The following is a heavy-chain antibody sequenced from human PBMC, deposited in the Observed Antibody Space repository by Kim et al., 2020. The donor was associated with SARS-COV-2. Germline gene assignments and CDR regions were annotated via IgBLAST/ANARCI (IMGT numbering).Heavy chain of an antibody. Sequence: GGSLRLSCAAASGFTFSRSDMSWVRQAPGKGPEWVSSISVSGDTIYYADSVKGRFTISRDSSKDTLYLQMNSLTADDTAVYYCAKRPVGWNYFDQWGREPLSPSPQ. J-gene: IGHJ4*02. CDR1: GFTFSRSD. CDR3: AKRPVGWNYFDQ. V-gene: IGHV3-23*01. CDR2: ISVSGDTI. D-gene: IGHD1-26*01.